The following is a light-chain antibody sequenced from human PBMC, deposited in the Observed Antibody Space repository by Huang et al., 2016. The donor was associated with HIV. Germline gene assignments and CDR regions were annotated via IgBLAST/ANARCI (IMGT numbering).Light chain of an antibody. CDR2: HTS. CDR3: QQYNTYSPWT. Sequence: DIQMTQSPLTLSASVGDRVTITCRASQSVSNWLAWYQQKPGKAPIFLIYHTSFLEDGVPSRFSGSVSGAGFTLTITSLQPDDFATYYCQQYNTYSPWTFGQGTKVDI. CDR1: QSVSNW. J-gene: IGKJ1*01. V-gene: IGKV1-5*03.